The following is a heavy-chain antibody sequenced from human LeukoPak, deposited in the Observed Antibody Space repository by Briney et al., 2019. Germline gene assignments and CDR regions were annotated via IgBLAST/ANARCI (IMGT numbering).Heavy chain of an antibody. Sequence: PSQTLPLTCTVSGVSISSGSYYWSWIRQPAGKGLEWIGRIYTSGSTNYNPSLKSRVTISVDTSKNQFSPKLSSVTAADTAVYYCARDRTVRGGVDYWGQGTLVTVSS. J-gene: IGHJ4*02. CDR1: GVSISSGSYY. CDR3: ARDRTVRGGVDY. D-gene: IGHD3-10*01. V-gene: IGHV4-61*02. CDR2: IYTSGST.